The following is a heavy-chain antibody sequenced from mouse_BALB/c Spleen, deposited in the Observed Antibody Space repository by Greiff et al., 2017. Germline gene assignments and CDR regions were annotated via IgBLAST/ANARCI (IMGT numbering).Heavy chain of an antibody. J-gene: IGHJ3*01. CDR1: GYAFSSYW. V-gene: IGHV1-80*01. CDR3: AREGMITTGAWFAY. Sequence: LQESGAELVRPGSSVKISCKASGYAFSSYWMNWVKQRPGQGLEWIGQIYPGDGDTNYNGKFKGKATLTADKSSSTAYMQLSSLTSEDSAVYFCAREGMITTGAWFAYWGQGTLVTVSA. D-gene: IGHD2-4*01. CDR2: IYPGDGDT.